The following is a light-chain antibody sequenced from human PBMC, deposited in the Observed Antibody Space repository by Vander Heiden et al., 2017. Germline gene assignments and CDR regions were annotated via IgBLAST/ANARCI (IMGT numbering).Light chain of an antibody. J-gene: IGKJ1*01. CDR3: QQYNNWHPWT. V-gene: IGKV3-15*01. CDR1: QSVSSN. Sequence: EIVMTQSPATLSVSPGERATLSCRASQSVSSNFAWYQQKPGQAPRLLIYGASTRATGIPARFSGSGSGTEFTLTISSLQSEDFAVYYCQQYNNWHPWTFGQGTKVEIK. CDR2: GAS.